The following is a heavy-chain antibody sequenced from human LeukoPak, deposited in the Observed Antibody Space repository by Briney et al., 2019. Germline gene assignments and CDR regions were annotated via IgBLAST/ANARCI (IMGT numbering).Heavy chain of an antibody. V-gene: IGHV3-11*01. J-gene: IGHJ5*02. CDR3: ARDSTNWNYFGWFDP. CDR1: GFTFSDYY. CDR2: ISSSGSTI. Sequence: PGGSLRLSCAASGFTFSDYYMSWIRQAPGKGLEWVSYISSSGSTIYYADSVKGRFTISRDNAKNSLYLQMNSLRAEDTAVYYCARDSTNWNYFGWFDPWGQGTLVTVSS. D-gene: IGHD1-7*01.